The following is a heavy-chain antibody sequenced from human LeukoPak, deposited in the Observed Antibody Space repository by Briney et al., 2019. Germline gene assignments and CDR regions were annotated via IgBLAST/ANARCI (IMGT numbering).Heavy chain of an antibody. Sequence: SVKVSCKASGGTFSSYAISWVRQAPGQGLEWMGGIIPIFGTANYAQKFQGRVTITADEYTSTAYMELSSLRSEDTAVYYCARDPGPRGQGNYWGQGTLVTVSS. CDR1: GGTFSSYA. D-gene: IGHD7-27*01. CDR2: IIPIFGTA. CDR3: ARDPGPRGQGNY. V-gene: IGHV1-69*13. J-gene: IGHJ4*02.